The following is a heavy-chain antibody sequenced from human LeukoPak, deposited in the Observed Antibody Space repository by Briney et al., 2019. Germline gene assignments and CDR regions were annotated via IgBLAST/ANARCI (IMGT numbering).Heavy chain of an antibody. CDR1: GGSISNTIYY. Sequence: SETLSLTRTVSGGSISNTIYYWSWIRQPAGKGLEWIGRVHVTRGTNYNPSLKSRVTMSVDTSKSQLSLRLSSVTAADMAVYYCARGRRGVTYYYDSSGYLLDYWGQGTLVTVSS. V-gene: IGHV4-61*02. CDR2: VHVTRGT. D-gene: IGHD3-22*01. J-gene: IGHJ4*02. CDR3: ARGRRGVTYYYDSSGYLLDY.